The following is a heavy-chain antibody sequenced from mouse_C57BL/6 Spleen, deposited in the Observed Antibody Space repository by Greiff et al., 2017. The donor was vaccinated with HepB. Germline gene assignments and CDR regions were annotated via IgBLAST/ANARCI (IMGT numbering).Heavy chain of an antibody. V-gene: IGHV5-17*01. Sequence: EVMLVESGGGLVKPGGSLKLSCAASGFTFSDYGMHWVRQAPEKGLEWVAYISSGSSTIYYADTVKGRFTISRDNAKNTLFLQMTSLRSEDTAMYYCARKDYGSSYSYYAMDYWGQGTSVTVSS. CDR2: ISSGSSTI. CDR1: GFTFSDYG. D-gene: IGHD1-1*02. CDR3: ARKDYGSSYSYYAMDY. J-gene: IGHJ4*01.